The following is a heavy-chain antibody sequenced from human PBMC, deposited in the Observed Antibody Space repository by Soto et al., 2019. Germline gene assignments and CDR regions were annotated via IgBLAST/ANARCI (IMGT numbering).Heavy chain of an antibody. D-gene: IGHD3-22*01. CDR2: IKQDGSER. V-gene: IGHV3-7*03. CDR1: GFSLIPYW. CDR3: VRGGVHYYDNSFDY. J-gene: IGHJ4*02. Sequence: EVVLVESGGGLVQPGGSLILSCVASGFSLIPYWMSWVRQAPGKGLGWVSNIKQDGSERHYVNSVKGRFTISRDNAKNSVFLEMNSLRAEDTAVYYCVRGGVHYYDNSFDYWGQGTLVTVSS.